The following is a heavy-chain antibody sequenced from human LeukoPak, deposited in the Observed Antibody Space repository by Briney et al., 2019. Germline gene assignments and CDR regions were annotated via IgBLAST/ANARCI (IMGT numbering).Heavy chain of an antibody. D-gene: IGHD2-15*01. CDR1: GYTFTSYG. CDR3: ARDYQILGYCSGGSRFPADY. V-gene: IGHV1-18*04. CDR2: ISAYNGNT. Sequence: ASVKVSCKASGYTFTSYGISWVRQAPGQGLEWMGWISAYNGNTNYAQKLQGRVTMTTDTSTSTAYMELRSLRSDDTAVYYCARDYQILGYCSGGSRFPADYWGQGTLVTASS. J-gene: IGHJ4*02.